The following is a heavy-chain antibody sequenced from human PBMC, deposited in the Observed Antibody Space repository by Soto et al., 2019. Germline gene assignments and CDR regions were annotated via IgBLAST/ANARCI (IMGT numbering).Heavy chain of an antibody. Sequence: QEQLVESGGGVVQPGRSLRLSCAASGLTFSRYGMHWVRQAPGKGLEWAAHISYDGSNKHYAESVKGRFTISRDSSKNTLYLQMNSLRAEETAVYYCVKDTYSYDSSGYYIFAYWGQGTLVAVSS. CDR1: GLTFSRYG. CDR2: ISYDGSNK. J-gene: IGHJ4*02. V-gene: IGHV3-30*18. CDR3: VKDTYSYDSSGYYIFAY. D-gene: IGHD3-22*01.